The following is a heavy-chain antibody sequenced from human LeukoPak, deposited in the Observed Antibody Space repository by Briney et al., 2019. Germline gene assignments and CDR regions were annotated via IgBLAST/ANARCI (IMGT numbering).Heavy chain of an antibody. J-gene: IGHJ4*02. CDR2: ISSSGSTI. V-gene: IGHV3-48*03. CDR1: GFTFSSYE. CDR3: ASITSSSWYGGSDY. D-gene: IGHD6-13*01. Sequence: PGGSLRLSCAASGFTFSSYEMNWVRQAPGKGLEWVSYISSSGSTIYYADSVKGRFTISRDNAKNSLYLQMNSLRAEDTAVYYCASITSSSWYGGSDYWGQGTLVTVSS.